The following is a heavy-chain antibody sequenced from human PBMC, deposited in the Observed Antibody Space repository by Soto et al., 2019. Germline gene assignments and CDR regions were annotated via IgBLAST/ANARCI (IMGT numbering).Heavy chain of an antibody. Sequence: ASVKVSCKVSGYTLTELSMHWVRQAPGKGLEWMGGFDPEDGETIYEQKFQGRVTMTEDTSTDTAYMEVSSLRSEDTAVYYCATVRRIVGATIGLRFGYWGQGTLVSVSS. J-gene: IGHJ4*02. CDR1: GYTLTELS. D-gene: IGHD1-26*01. CDR3: ATVRRIVGATIGLRFGY. V-gene: IGHV1-24*01. CDR2: FDPEDGET.